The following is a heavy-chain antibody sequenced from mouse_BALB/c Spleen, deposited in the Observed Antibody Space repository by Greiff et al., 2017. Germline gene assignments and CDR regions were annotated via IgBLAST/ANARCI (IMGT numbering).Heavy chain of an antibody. CDR1: GFSLTSYG. CDR3: ARDSDYYGSSPAY. CDR2: IWAGGST. D-gene: IGHD1-1*01. J-gene: IGHJ3*01. Sequence: VQLVESGPGLVAPSQSLSITCTVSGFSLTSYGVHWVRQPPGKGLEWLGVIWAGGSTNYNSALMSRLSISKDNSKSQVFLKMNSLQTDDTAMYYCARDSDYYGSSPAYWGQGTLVTVSA. V-gene: IGHV2-9*02.